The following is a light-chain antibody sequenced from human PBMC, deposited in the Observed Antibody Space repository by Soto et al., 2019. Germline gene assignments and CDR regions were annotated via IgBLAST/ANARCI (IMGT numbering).Light chain of an antibody. CDR3: QQYNNRPPIT. CDR2: GAS. Sequence: EIVMTQSPATLSVSPGEVATLTCRASQSVSTNLAWYQQKPGQAPRLLIYGASTRATGVPARFGGSGSGTEFTLTISSLQSEDFALYYCQQYNNRPPITFGQGTRLEIK. J-gene: IGKJ5*01. V-gene: IGKV3-15*01. CDR1: QSVSTN.